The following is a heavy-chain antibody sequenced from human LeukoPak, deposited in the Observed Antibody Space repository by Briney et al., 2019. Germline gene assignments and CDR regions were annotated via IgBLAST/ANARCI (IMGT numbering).Heavy chain of an antibody. D-gene: IGHD3-22*01. CDR1: GYSFTNYW. CDR2: IYPDDSES. CDR3: ARSRDCSGYYYLI. V-gene: IGHV5-51*01. Sequence: GESLQISCEASGYSFTNYWIGWVRQMPGKGLEWMGIIYPDDSESKYSPSFQGQVTISADKSISTAYLQWSSLKASGTAMYYCARSRDCSGYYYLIWGQGTLVTVSS. J-gene: IGHJ4*02.